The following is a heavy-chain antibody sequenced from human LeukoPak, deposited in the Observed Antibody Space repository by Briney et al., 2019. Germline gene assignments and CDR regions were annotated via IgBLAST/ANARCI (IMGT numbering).Heavy chain of an antibody. D-gene: IGHD3-3*01. J-gene: IGHJ6*03. CDR3: ARLSGEWLLSAYYMDV. V-gene: IGHV1-3*01. Sequence: ASVKVSCKASGYTFTSYAMHWVRQAPGQRLEWMGWINAGNGNTKYSQKFQGRVTITRDTSASTAYMELSSLRSEDTAVYYCARLSGEWLLSAYYMDVWGKGTTVTVSS. CDR1: GYTFTSYA. CDR2: INAGNGNT.